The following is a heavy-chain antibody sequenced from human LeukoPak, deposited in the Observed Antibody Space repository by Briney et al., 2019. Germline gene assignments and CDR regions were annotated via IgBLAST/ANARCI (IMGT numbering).Heavy chain of an antibody. CDR1: GFTFSSYG. D-gene: IGHD2-2*01. J-gene: IGHJ5*02. Sequence: PGGSLRLSCAASGFTFSSYGMHWVRQAPGKGLEGVAVISYGGSNKYYADSVKGRFTISRDNSKNTLYLQMNSLRAEDTAVYYCSSTSPYLDPWGQGTLVTVSS. V-gene: IGHV3-30*03. CDR2: ISYGGSNK. CDR3: SSTSPYLDP.